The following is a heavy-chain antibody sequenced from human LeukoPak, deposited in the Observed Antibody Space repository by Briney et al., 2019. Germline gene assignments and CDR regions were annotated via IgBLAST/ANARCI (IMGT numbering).Heavy chain of an antibody. D-gene: IGHD6-19*01. Sequence: GAHLKISCKGFGSRFTSYWIGWGGRLPGKGVEGRGIIYPGDFDTRYSPAFQGQVTISAEKSISTAYLQWSTLKASDTAMYYCASFSSGWGPWGQGTLVTVSS. J-gene: IGHJ4*02. CDR1: GSRFTSYW. V-gene: IGHV5-51*01. CDR3: ASFSSGWGP. CDR2: IYPGDFDT.